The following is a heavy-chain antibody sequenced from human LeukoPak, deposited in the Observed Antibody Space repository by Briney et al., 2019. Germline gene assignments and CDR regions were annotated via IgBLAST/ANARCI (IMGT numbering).Heavy chain of an antibody. V-gene: IGHV4-4*07. CDR2: IYTSGTT. D-gene: IGHD2/OR15-2a*01. Sequence: SETLSLTCTVSGGSISGFYWSWIRQPAGKGLEWIGRIYTSGTTNYNPSLKSRVIMSVDTSKNQFSLKLSSVTAADTAAYYCARVGLNMSWFDPWGQGTLVSVSS. CDR3: ARVGLNMSWFDP. J-gene: IGHJ5*02. CDR1: GGSISGFY.